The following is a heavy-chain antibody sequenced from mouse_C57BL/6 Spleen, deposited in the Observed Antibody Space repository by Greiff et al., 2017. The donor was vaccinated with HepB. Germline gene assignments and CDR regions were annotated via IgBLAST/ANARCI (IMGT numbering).Heavy chain of an antibody. CDR3: ARKGYYEGAWFAY. CDR1: GYTFTSYW. J-gene: IGHJ3*01. Sequence: QVHVKQPGAELVKPGASVKLSCKASGYTFTSYWMQWVKQRPGQGLEWIGEIDPSDSYTNYNQKFKGKATLTVDTSSSTAYMQLSSLTSEDSAVYYCARKGYYEGAWFAYWGQGTLVTVSA. D-gene: IGHD2-4*01. V-gene: IGHV1-50*01. CDR2: IDPSDSYT.